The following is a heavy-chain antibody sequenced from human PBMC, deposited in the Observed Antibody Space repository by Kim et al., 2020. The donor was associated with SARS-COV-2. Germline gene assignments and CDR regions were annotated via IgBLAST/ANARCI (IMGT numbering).Heavy chain of an antibody. J-gene: IGHJ6*02. Sequence: SPSYADSGKGRFTISRDNSKNTLYLQMNSLGAEDTAVYYCARALDYYGMDVWGQGTTVTVSS. CDR2: SP. CDR3: ARALDYYGMDV. V-gene: IGHV3-53*01.